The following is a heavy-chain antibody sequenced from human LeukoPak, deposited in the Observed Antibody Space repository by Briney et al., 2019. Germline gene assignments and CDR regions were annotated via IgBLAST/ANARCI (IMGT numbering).Heavy chain of an antibody. CDR1: GYTFTSYA. CDR2: INTNTGNP. D-gene: IGHD3-9*01. Sequence: ASEKVSCKASGYTFTSYAMNWVRQAPGQGLEWMGWINTNTGNPTYAQGFTGRFVFSLDTSVSTAYLQISSLKAEDTAVYYCARAGYDILTGYADYYYYMDVWGKGTTVTVSS. CDR3: ARAGYDILTGYADYYYYMDV. V-gene: IGHV7-4-1*02. J-gene: IGHJ6*03.